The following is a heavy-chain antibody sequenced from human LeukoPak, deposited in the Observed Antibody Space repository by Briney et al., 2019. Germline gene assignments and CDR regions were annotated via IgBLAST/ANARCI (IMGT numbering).Heavy chain of an antibody. D-gene: IGHD3-9*01. J-gene: IGHJ3*02. V-gene: IGHV1-2*02. Sequence: ASVKVSCKASGYTFTTYGLSWVRQAPGQGLEWMGWINPNSGGTNYAQKFQGRVTMTRDTSISTAYMELSRLRSDDTAVYYCARASVLRYFDWLSGGRDAFDIWGQGTMVTVSS. CDR3: ARASVLRYFDWLSGGRDAFDI. CDR2: INPNSGGT. CDR1: GYTFTTYG.